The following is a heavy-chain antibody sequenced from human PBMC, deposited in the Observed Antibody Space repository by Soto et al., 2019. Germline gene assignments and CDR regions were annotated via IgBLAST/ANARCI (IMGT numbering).Heavy chain of an antibody. CDR2: ISYDGSHE. D-gene: IGHD3-22*01. Sequence: QVHLVESGGGVVQPGRSLRLSCEASGFTFSNYGTHWVRQAPGEGLEWVAPISYDGSHEHYTASVKGRFTISRDNSKNMVFLHMKSLRPEDTAVYHCAKDTYFRDSSGYYVFDYWGQGTLVTVAS. CDR3: AKDTYFRDSSGYYVFDY. V-gene: IGHV3-30*18. J-gene: IGHJ4*02. CDR1: GFTFSNYG.